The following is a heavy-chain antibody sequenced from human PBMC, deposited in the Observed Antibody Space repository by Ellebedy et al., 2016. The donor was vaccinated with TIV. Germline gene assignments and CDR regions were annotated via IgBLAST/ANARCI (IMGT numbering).Heavy chain of an antibody. CDR2: IVIAGYT. CDR3: VRGAPDGFDR. CDR1: GFTFSRYD. D-gene: IGHD1-14*01. Sequence: PGGSLRLSCAASGFTFSRYDMPWVRQVTGKGLKWVSAIVIAGYTYYSDYVKGRFNIFRENVNNYLYFQMNSLRVGDTAVDYCVRGAPDGFDRWGQGTLVTVSS. J-gene: IGHJ5*02. V-gene: IGHV3-13*01.